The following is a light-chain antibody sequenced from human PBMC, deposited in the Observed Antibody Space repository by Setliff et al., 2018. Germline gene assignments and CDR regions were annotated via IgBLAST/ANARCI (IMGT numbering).Light chain of an antibody. J-gene: IGLJ1*01. CDR3: SSYTSSSTPYV. CDR2: DVS. Sequence: QSALTQPPSASGSPGQSVTISYTGTSSDVGGYNYVSWYQQHPGKAPKLMIYDVSKRPSGVSNRFSGSKSGNTASLTISGLQAEDEADYYCSSYTSSSTPYVFGTGTKATV. CDR1: SSDVGGYNY. V-gene: IGLV2-14*01.